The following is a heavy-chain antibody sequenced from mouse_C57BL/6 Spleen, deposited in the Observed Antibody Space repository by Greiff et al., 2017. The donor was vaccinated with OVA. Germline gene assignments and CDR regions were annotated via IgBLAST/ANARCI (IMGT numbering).Heavy chain of an antibody. CDR1: GYTFTDHT. D-gene: IGHD1-1*01. V-gene: IGHV1-78*01. J-gene: IGHJ4*01. Sequence: VQLQQSDAELVKPGASVKISCKVSGYTFTDHTIHWMKQRPEQGLEWIGYIYPRDGSTKYNEKFKGKATLTADKSSSTAYMQLNSLTSEDSAVYFCARGGGSYGSSPYYAMDYWGQGTSVTVSS. CDR3: ARGGGSYGSSPYYAMDY. CDR2: IYPRDGST.